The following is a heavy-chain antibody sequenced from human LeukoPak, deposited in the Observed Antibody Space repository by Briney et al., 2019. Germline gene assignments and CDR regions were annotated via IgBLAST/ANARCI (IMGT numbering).Heavy chain of an antibody. Sequence: ASVKVSCKASGYTFTSYAMHWVRQAPGQRLEWMGWINAGNGNTKYSQKFQGRVTITRDTYASTAYMELSSLRSEDTAVYYCARDRPQYYDILTVTNYYYYYGMDVWGKGTTVTVSS. CDR1: GYTFTSYA. J-gene: IGHJ6*04. D-gene: IGHD3-9*01. V-gene: IGHV1-3*01. CDR3: ARDRPQYYDILTVTNYYYYYGMDV. CDR2: INAGNGNT.